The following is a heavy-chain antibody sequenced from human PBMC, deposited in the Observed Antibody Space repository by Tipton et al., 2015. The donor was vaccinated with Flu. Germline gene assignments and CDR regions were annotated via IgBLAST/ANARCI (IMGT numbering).Heavy chain of an antibody. Sequence: QLVQSGGGLVQPGRSLRLSCVASGFRFDDYAMHWVRLAPGKGLEWVSGITWESGSIGYADSVKGRFTISRDNAKNSLYLQMNNLRAEDTAVYYCTRRLVEDWGQGTHVTVSS. CDR1: GFRFDDYA. CDR2: ITWESGSI. J-gene: IGHJ4*02. V-gene: IGHV3-9*01. CDR3: TRRLVED.